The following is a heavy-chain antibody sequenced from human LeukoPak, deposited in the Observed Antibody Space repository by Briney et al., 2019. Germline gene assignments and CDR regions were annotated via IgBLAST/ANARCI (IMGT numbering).Heavy chain of an antibody. V-gene: IGHV1-18*01. CDR3: ARGTTLSGSSI. CDR1: GYTFTSYG. J-gene: IGHJ3*02. Sequence: ASVKVSCRASGYTFTSYGISWVRQAPGQGLEWMGGIIPIFGTANYAQKFQGRVTMTTDTSTSTAYMELRSLRSDDTAVYYCARGTTLSGSSIWGQGTMVTVSS. CDR2: IIPIFGTA. D-gene: IGHD1-26*01.